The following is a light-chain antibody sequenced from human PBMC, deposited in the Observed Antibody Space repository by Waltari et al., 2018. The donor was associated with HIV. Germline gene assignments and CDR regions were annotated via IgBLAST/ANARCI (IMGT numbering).Light chain of an antibody. CDR3: QSYDSSLSGFV. Sequence: QSVLTQPPSVSGAPGQRVTISCTGSISNIGAGYDVHWYPPLQGRAPNLLIYGNINRPSGVPDRFSGSMPGTSVSLAITGLQVEDEADYYCQSYDSSLSGFVFGSRTKVTVL. V-gene: IGLV1-40*01. CDR2: GNI. CDR1: ISNIGAGYD. J-gene: IGLJ1*01.